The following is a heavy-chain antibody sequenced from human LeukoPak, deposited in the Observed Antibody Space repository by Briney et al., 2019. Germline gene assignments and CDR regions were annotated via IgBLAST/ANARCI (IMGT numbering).Heavy chain of an antibody. Sequence: GGSLRLSCAASGFTFSSYAMSWVRQAPGKGLEWVSAISGSGGSTYYADSVKGRFTISRDNSKNTLYLQMNSLRAEDTAVYYCAKGKRYYGSGSLEVYFDYWGQGTLVTVSS. CDR2: ISGSGGST. CDR1: GFTFSSYA. V-gene: IGHV3-23*01. J-gene: IGHJ4*02. D-gene: IGHD3-10*01. CDR3: AKGKRYYGSGSLEVYFDY.